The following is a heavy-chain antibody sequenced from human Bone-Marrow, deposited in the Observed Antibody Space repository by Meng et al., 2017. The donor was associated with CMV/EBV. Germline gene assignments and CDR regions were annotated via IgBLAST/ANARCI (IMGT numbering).Heavy chain of an antibody. CDR2: ISSSGSTI. J-gene: IGHJ6*02. CDR3: ARDRPELYCSSTSCAGMDV. CDR1: GFTFSDYY. V-gene: IGHV3-11*01. D-gene: IGHD2-2*01. Sequence: GESLKISCAASGFTFSDYYMSWIRQAPGKGLEWVSYISSSGSTIYYADSVKGRFTISRDNAKNSLYLQMNSLRAEDTAVYYCARDRPELYCSSTSCAGMDVWGQGTTVTFSS.